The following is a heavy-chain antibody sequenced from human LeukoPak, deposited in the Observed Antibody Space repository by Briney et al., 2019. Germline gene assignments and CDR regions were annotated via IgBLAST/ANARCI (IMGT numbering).Heavy chain of an antibody. Sequence: SETLSLTCTVSGHSISSGYYWGWIRQPPGKGLEWIGSIYHSGSTYYNPSLKSRVTISVDTSKNQFSLKLSSVTAADTAVYYCARVEGSTAIAEWGQGTLVTVSS. CDR3: ARVEGSTAIAE. V-gene: IGHV4-38-2*02. CDR2: IYHSGST. CDR1: GHSISSGYY. D-gene: IGHD5-18*01. J-gene: IGHJ4*02.